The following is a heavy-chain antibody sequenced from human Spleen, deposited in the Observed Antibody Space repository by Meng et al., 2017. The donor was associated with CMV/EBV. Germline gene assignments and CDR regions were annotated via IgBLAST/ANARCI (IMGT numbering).Heavy chain of an antibody. Sequence: IRRHPGKGLEWIGYIYYSGSTYYNPSLKSRVTISVDTSKNQFSLKLSSVTAADTAVYYCARTPYSSSWYMYYYDSSGYYYVWDYFDYWGQGTLVTVSS. CDR2: IYYSGST. V-gene: IGHV4-31*02. J-gene: IGHJ4*02. D-gene: IGHD3-22*01. CDR3: ARTPYSSSWYMYYYDSSGYYYVWDYFDY.